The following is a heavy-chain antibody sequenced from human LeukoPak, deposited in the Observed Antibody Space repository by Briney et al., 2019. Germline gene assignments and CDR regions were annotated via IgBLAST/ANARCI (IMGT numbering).Heavy chain of an antibody. V-gene: IGHV1-18*04. D-gene: IGHD3-9*01. CDR1: GYTFTSYG. Sequence: ASVKVSCKASGYTFTSYGISRVRQAPGQGLEWMGWVSAYNGNTNYAQKLQGRVTMTTDTSTSTAYMELRSLRSDDTAVYYCARDKQGDILTGFVSFDYWGQGTLVTVPS. CDR2: VSAYNGNT. J-gene: IGHJ4*02. CDR3: ARDKQGDILTGFVSFDY.